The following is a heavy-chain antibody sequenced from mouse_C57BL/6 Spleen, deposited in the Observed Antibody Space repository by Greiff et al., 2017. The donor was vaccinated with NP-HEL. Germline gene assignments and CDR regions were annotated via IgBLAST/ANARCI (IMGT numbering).Heavy chain of an antibody. D-gene: IGHD4-1*01. CDR3: ARGSSGTGFDY. CDR1: GYAFSSYW. Sequence: VQLQQSGAELVKPGASVKISCKASGYAFSSYWMNWVKQRPGKGLEWIGQIYPGDGDTNYNGKFKGKATLTADQSSSTAYMQLSSLTSEDSAVYFCARGSSGTGFDYWGQGTTLTVSS. V-gene: IGHV1-80*01. CDR2: IYPGDGDT. J-gene: IGHJ2*01.